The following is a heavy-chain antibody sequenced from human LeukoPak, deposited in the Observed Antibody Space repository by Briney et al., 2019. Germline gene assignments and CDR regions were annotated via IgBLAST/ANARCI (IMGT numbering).Heavy chain of an antibody. V-gene: IGHV3-23*01. CDR2: ISTSGDRT. D-gene: IGHD6-19*01. J-gene: IGHJ4*02. CDR3: AKTLAGTALDY. CDR1: GFTFSTYA. Sequence: PGGSLRLSCAASGFTFSTYAMTWVRQAPGKGLEWVSGISTSGDRTYYADSVKGRFTISRDNSKNTLYLQMNSLRAEDTAAYYCAKTLAGTALDYWGQGTLVTVSS.